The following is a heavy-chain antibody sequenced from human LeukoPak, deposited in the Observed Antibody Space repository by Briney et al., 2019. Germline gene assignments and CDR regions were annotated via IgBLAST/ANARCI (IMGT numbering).Heavy chain of an antibody. D-gene: IGHD3-16*01. CDR1: GFTVSSNY. V-gene: IGHV3-53*01. Sequence: PGGSLRLSCAASGFTVSSNYMNWVRQAPGKGLEWVSIIYSGGSTYYADSVKGRFTLSRDNSKNILYLQMNSLRAEDTAVHYCAREKLNWGFDYWGQGTLVTVSS. J-gene: IGHJ4*02. CDR2: IYSGGST. CDR3: AREKLNWGFDY.